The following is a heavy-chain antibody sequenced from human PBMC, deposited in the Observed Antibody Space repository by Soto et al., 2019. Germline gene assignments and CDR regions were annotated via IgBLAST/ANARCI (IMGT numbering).Heavy chain of an antibody. V-gene: IGHV4-59*01. D-gene: IGHD6-19*01. CDR1: GGSISSYY. CDR3: ARDSSYSSGWYSRPPYGMDV. Sequence: PSETLSLTCTVSGGSISSYYWSWIRQPPGKGLEWIGYIYYSGSTNYNPSLKSRVTISVDTSKNQFSLKLSSVTAADTAVYYFARDSSYSSGWYSRPPYGMDVWGQGTTVTVSS. J-gene: IGHJ6*02. CDR2: IYYSGST.